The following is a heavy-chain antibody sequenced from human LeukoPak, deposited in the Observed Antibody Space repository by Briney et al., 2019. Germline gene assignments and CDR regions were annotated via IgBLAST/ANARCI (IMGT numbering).Heavy chain of an antibody. D-gene: IGHD3-9*01. CDR2: ISGGGDSI. CDR1: GSTFSNYA. CDR3: AKEAPFILFDP. Sequence: GGSLGLSCAASGSTFSNYAMTWVRQAPGKGLEWVSVISGGGDSIYYADSVRGRFTISRDNSKNTLYLQMNSLRAEDTALYYCAKEAPFILFDPWGQGTLVTVSS. V-gene: IGHV3-23*01. J-gene: IGHJ5*02.